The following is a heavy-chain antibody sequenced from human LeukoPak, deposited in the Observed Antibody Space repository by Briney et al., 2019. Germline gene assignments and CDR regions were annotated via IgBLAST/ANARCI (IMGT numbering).Heavy chain of an antibody. J-gene: IGHJ6*02. D-gene: IGHD3-22*01. CDR3: ARGRTYYYDTSGYYPSIYYGMDV. CDR1: GGSFSGYY. CDR2: INHGEST. V-gene: IGHV4-34*01. Sequence: SETLSLTCAGSGGSFSGYYWYWIRQPPGKGLEWIGEINHGESTNYNPSLKSRATLSVDTSKNQFSLKLTSVTAADTAVYYCARGRTYYYDTSGYYPSIYYGMDVWGQGTTVIVSS.